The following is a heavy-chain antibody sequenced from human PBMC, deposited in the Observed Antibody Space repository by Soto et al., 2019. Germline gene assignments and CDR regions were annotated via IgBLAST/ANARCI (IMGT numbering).Heavy chain of an antibody. CDR2: IKEDGSEK. D-gene: IGHD1-26*01. J-gene: IGHJ3*02. Sequence: EVQLVESGGGLVQPGGSLRLSCTDSGFTFRSFWMTWVRQAPGKGLEWVANIKEDGSEKNYVDSVEGRFTISRDNAKSSLYLQMNCLRAEDTAVYYCARDTSPFYNENYCDALDIWGQGTVVTVSS. V-gene: IGHV3-7*04. CDR1: GFTFRSFW. CDR3: ARDTSPFYNENYCDALDI.